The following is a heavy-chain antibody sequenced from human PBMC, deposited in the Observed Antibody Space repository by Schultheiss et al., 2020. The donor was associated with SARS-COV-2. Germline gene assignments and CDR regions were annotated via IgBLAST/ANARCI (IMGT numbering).Heavy chain of an antibody. CDR1: GASIKNYY. J-gene: IGHJ4*02. V-gene: IGHV4-59*01. Sequence: SETLSLSCTVSGASIKNYYWSWIRQPPGKGLECIGYIHYSGSTSYNPSLKSRVAMSVDASKNQFSLRLSSVTAADTAFYYCARGGWSLDYWGQGTLVTVSS. CDR2: IHYSGST. CDR3: ARGGWSLDY.